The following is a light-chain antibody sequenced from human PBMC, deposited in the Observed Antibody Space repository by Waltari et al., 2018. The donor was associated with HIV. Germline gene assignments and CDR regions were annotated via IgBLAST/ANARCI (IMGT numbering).Light chain of an antibody. V-gene: IGKV3-15*01. CDR1: QNINTD. J-gene: IGKJ2*01. Sequence: EIRLTQSPVILSVSPGGRATFSCRASQNINTDLAWYQQKPGQAPRLLIYDASTRTTGTPDRFSSSGSGTDFTLTISSVHSEDFAVYYCHQYDKWPMYTFGQGTKVDMK. CDR3: HQYDKWPMYT. CDR2: DAS.